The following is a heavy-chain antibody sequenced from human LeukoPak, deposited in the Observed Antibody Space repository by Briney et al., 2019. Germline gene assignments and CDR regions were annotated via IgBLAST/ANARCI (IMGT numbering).Heavy chain of an antibody. V-gene: IGHV3-33*01. CDR1: GFTFSTYG. CDR3: ARGFCSSIGCATGWKFDY. D-gene: IGHD2-2*01. J-gene: IGHJ4*02. CDR2: IWNDGSEK. Sequence: GGSLRLSCAVSGFTFSTYGMHWVRQAPGKGLEWVAVIWNDGSEKYHADSVKGRFTISRDDSKNTLYLQMNSLRAEDTAVYYCARGFCSSIGCATGWKFDYWGQGTLVTVSS.